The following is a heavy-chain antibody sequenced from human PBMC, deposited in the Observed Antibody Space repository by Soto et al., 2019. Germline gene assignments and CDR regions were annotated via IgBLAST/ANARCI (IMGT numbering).Heavy chain of an antibody. D-gene: IGHD6-13*01. CDR3: AKGGSAALIAPSGRDNWFDP. CDR1: GYTFTSYG. Sequence: GASVKVSCKASGYTFTSYGISWVRQAPGQGLEWMGWISAYNGNTNYAQKLQGRVTMTTDTSTSTAYMELRSLRPEDTAVYYCAKGGSAALIAPSGRDNWFDPWGQGTQVTVSS. J-gene: IGHJ5*02. CDR2: ISAYNGNT. V-gene: IGHV1-18*01.